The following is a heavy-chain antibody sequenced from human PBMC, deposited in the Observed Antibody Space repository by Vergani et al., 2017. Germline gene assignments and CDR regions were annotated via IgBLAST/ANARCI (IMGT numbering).Heavy chain of an antibody. Sequence: EVHLVESGGGVVRPGGSLRLSCAASGFTFDDYGMSWVRQAPGKGLEWVSAISGSGGSTYYADSVKGRFTICRDNAKNSLYLQMNSLRAEDTALYYCAKAISEWELLRYFQHWGQGTLVTVSS. CDR3: AKAISEWELLRYFQH. CDR1: GFTFDDYG. D-gene: IGHD1-26*01. V-gene: IGHV3-20*04. CDR2: ISGSGGST. J-gene: IGHJ1*01.